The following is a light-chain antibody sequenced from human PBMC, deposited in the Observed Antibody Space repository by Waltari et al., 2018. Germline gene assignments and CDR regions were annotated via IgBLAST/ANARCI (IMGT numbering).Light chain of an antibody. V-gene: IGKV3-15*01. J-gene: IGKJ2*01. CDR3: QQYNNWPLYT. CDR1: QSVSSI. Sequence: EAMMTQYPATLSVSPGARATLSCRASQSVSSIVSCFQQKPGPAPSLRIYDASPRATGVPARFSGSGSGTEFTLTISSLQTEDFAVYYCQQYNNWPLYTFGQGTKLEIK. CDR2: DAS.